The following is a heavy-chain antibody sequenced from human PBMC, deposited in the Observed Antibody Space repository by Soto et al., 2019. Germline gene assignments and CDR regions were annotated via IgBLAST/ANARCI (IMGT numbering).Heavy chain of an antibody. Sequence: QVQLGESGGGVVQPGRSLRLSCAASGYTLSSYGMHWVRQAPGKGLEWVAVIWYDGSNKYYADSVKGRFTISRDNSKKTLYLQMNSLRAEDTAVYYCARGVGYSSSRNDYWGQGTLVTVSS. CDR1: GYTLSSYG. CDR3: ARGVGYSSSRNDY. CDR2: IWYDGSNK. D-gene: IGHD6-6*01. J-gene: IGHJ4*02. V-gene: IGHV3-33*01.